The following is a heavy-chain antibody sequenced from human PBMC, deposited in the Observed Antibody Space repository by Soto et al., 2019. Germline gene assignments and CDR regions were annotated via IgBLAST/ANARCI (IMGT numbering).Heavy chain of an antibody. CDR2: IYYSGST. Sequence: SETLSLTCTVSGGSISSYYWCWIRQPPGKGLEWIGYIYYSGSTNYNPSLKSRVTISVDTSKNHFSLKLSSVTAADTAVYYCARDLGLTMLGLPGRCIDFCHKVNTGSVSS. V-gene: IGHV4-59*01. J-gene: IGHJ6*04. D-gene: IGHD3-10*02. CDR1: GGSISSYY. CDR3: ARDLGLTMLGLPGRCIDF.